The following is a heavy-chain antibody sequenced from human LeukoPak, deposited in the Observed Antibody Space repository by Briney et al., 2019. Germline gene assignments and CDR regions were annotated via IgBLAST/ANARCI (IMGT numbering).Heavy chain of an antibody. J-gene: IGHJ4*02. CDR3: ARDNDFWSGYYTNFDY. Sequence: EASVKVPCTASGYTFTGYYMHWVRQAPGQGLEWMGWMNPNSGNTGYAQKFQGRVTMTRDTSISTAYMELSRLRPDDTAVYYCARDNDFWSGYYTNFDYWGQGTLVTVSS. CDR1: GYTFTGYY. V-gene: IGHV1-2*02. D-gene: IGHD3-3*01. CDR2: MNPNSGNT.